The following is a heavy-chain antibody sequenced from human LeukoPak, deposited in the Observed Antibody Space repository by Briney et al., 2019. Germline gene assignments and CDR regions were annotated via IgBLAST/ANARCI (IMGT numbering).Heavy chain of an antibody. CDR3: ARDRSLSGTDN. CDR1: GYTFTSYG. J-gene: IGHJ4*02. CDR2: ISAYNGNT. Sequence: ASVTVSFTASGYTFTSYGISWVRQAPGQGLEWMGWISAYNGNTNYAQKLQGRVTMTTATSTSTAYMELRSLRSDDTAVYYCARDRSLSGTDNWGQGTLVSVSS. V-gene: IGHV1-18*01. D-gene: IGHD6-25*01.